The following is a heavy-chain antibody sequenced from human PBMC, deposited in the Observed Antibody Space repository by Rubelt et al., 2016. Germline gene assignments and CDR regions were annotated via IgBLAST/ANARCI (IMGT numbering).Heavy chain of an antibody. CDR1: GFTFSSYW. D-gene: IGHD6-13*01. J-gene: IGHJ6*02. V-gene: IGHV3-74*01. CDR2: INSDGSST. Sequence: GGSLRLSCAASGFTFSSYWMHWVRQAPGKGLMWVSRINSDGSSTTYADSVEGRFTISRDNAESTLYLQMNSLTVEDTAVYYCARREQGSILLVPAAALGMDVWGQGTTVTVSS. CDR3: ARREQGSILLVPAAALGMDV.